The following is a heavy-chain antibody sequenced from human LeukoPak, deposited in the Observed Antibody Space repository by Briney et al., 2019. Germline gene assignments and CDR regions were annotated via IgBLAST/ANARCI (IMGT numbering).Heavy chain of an antibody. J-gene: IGHJ4*02. V-gene: IGHV1-69*05. CDR1: GGTFSSYA. CDR2: IIPIFGTA. CDR3: ASDLQQLALFDY. Sequence: ASVKVSCKASGGTFSSYAISWVRQAPGQGLEWMGRIIPIFGTANYAQKFQGRVTITTDESTSTAHMELSSLTSEDTAVYYCASDLQQLALFDYWGQGTLVTVSS. D-gene: IGHD6-13*01.